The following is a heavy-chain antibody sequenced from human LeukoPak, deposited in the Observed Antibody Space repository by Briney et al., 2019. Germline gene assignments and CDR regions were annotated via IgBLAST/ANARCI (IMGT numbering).Heavy chain of an antibody. D-gene: IGHD6-13*01. CDR2: IIPILGIA. V-gene: IGHV1-69*04. Sequence: SVKVSCKASGGTFSGYAISWVRQAPGQGLEWMGRIIPILGIANYAQKFQGRVTITADKSTSTAYMELSSLRSEDTAVYYCASGPGIAAAGDYYYGMDVWGQGTTVTVSS. J-gene: IGHJ6*02. CDR3: ASGPGIAAAGDYYYGMDV. CDR1: GGTFSGYA.